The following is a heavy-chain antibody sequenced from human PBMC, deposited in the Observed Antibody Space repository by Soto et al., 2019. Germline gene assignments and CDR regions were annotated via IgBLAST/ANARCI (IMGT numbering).Heavy chain of an antibody. CDR3: ALGSWSGETFDI. CDR2: IIPILAIT. V-gene: IGHV1-69*02. CDR1: GGTFNVYT. J-gene: IGHJ3*02. D-gene: IGHD6-13*01. Sequence: QVQLVQSGAEVKKPGSSVKVSCKASGGTFNVYTIIWVRQAPGQGLEWMGRIIPILAITNYAQRFQGRVXXTADTSTSTAYMELSSLTSEDTAVYYCALGSWSGETFDIWGQGTXVTXS.